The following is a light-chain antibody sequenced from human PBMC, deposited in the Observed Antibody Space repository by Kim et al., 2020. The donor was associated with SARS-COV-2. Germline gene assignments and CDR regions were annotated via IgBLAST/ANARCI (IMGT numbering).Light chain of an antibody. CDR2: ANT. Sequence: QSALTQPPSVSGAPGQRVTISCTGGSSNIGTGRGVHWYQQLPGTAPKLLVYANTNRPSGVPDRFSGSRSGTSASLTITGLQADDEADYYCQSYDSSLSGWVFGGGTKVTVL. CDR3: QSYDSSLSGWV. J-gene: IGLJ3*02. CDR1: SSNIGTGRG. V-gene: IGLV1-40*01.